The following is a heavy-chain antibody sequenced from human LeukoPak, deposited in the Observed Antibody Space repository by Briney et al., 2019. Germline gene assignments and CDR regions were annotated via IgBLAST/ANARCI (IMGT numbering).Heavy chain of an antibody. D-gene: IGHD6-13*01. J-gene: IGHJ4*02. V-gene: IGHV3-15*07. CDR2: IKSKTDGGTT. Sequence: GGSLRLSCAASGFTFSNAWMNWVRQAPGKGLEWVGRIKSKTDGGTTDYAAPVKGRFTISRDDSKNTLYLQMNSLKTEDTAVYYCTTDRGYSSSWYRFDYWGQGTLVTVSS. CDR3: TTDRGYSSSWYRFDY. CDR1: GFTFSNAW.